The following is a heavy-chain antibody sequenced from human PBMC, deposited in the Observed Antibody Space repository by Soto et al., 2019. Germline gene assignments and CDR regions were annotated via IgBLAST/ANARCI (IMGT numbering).Heavy chain of an antibody. D-gene: IGHD2-15*01. CDR2: IKQDGSEK. J-gene: IGHJ6*03. CDR3: AKAGGGRYCSGGSCSYYYYYYMDV. CDR1: GFTFSSYW. Sequence: GGSLRLSCAASGFTFSSYWMSWVRQAPGKGLEWVANIKQDGSEKYYVDSVKGRFTISRDNAKNSLYLQMNSLRAEDTAVYYCAKAGGGRYCSGGSCSYYYYYYMDVWGKGTTVTVSS. V-gene: IGHV3-7*03.